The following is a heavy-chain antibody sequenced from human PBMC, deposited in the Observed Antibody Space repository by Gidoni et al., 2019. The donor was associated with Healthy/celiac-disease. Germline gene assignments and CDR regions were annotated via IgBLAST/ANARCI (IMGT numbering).Heavy chain of an antibody. CDR2: IRSSSSTI. D-gene: IGHD1-20*01. CDR1: GFTFSSYS. V-gene: IGHV3-48*01. Sequence: EVQLVESWGGLVQPGGSLRLSCAASGFTFSSYSMNWVRQAPGKGLEWVSYIRSSSSTIYYADSVKGRFTISRDNAKNSLYLQMNSLRAEDTAVYYCARDGIGRGDYWGQGTLVTVSS. CDR3: ARDGIGRGDY. J-gene: IGHJ4*02.